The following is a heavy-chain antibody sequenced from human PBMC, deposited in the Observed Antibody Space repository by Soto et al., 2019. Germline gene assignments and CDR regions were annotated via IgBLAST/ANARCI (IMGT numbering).Heavy chain of an antibody. CDR1: GGSISSSSYY. CDR3: ARWGYCSGGSCYYFDY. Sequence: SETLSLTCNVSGGSISSSSYYWGWIRQPPGKGLEWIGSIYYSGSTYYNPSLKSRVTISVDTSKKQFSLKLSSVTAADTAVYYCARWGYCSGGSCYYFDYWGQGTLVTVSS. J-gene: IGHJ4*02. CDR2: IYYSGST. V-gene: IGHV4-39*01. D-gene: IGHD2-15*01.